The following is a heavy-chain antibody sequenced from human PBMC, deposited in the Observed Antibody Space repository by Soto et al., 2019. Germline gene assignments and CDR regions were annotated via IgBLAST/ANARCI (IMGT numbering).Heavy chain of an antibody. Sequence: PGGSLRLSCAASGFTFSNYAMSWVRQAPGKGLERVSAISSNVVTTYYADSVKGRFTISRDNSKNSLYLQMNNLRAEDTALYYCAKDSSYSGWLYNWFDPWGQGTLVTVSS. CDR1: GFTFSNYA. D-gene: IGHD6-19*01. CDR2: ISSNVVTT. J-gene: IGHJ5*02. V-gene: IGHV3-23*01. CDR3: AKDSSYSGWLYNWFDP.